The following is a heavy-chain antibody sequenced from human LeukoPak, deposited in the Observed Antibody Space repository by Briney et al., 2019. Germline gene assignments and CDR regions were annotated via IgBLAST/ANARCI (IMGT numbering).Heavy chain of an antibody. CDR1: GGSIRSYY. Sequence: SETLSLTCTVSGGSIRSYYWSWIRQPPGKGLEWIGYIYYSGSTNYNPSLKSRVTISVDTSKNQFSLKLSSVTAADTAVYYCASYDYTSAYYFDYWGQGTLVTVSS. V-gene: IGHV4-59*01. CDR3: ASYDYTSAYYFDY. D-gene: IGHD4-11*01. J-gene: IGHJ4*02. CDR2: IYYSGST.